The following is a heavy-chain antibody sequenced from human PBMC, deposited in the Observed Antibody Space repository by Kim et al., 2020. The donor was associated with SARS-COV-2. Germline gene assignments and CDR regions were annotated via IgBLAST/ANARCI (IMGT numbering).Heavy chain of an antibody. V-gene: IGHV4-31*03. CDR1: GGSISSGGYY. CDR3: SVTAGTSWFDP. J-gene: IGHJ5*02. CDR2: IYYSGST. D-gene: IGHD6-13*01. Sequence: SETLSLTCTVSGGSISSGGYYWSWIRQHPGKGLEWIGYIYYSGSTYYNPSLKSRVTISVDTSKNQFSLKLSSVTAADTAVYYCSVTAGTSWFDPWGQGTLVTVSS.